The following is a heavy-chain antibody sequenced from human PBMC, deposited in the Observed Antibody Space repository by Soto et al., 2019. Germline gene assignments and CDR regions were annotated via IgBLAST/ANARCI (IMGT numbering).Heavy chain of an antibody. CDR3: AMAGNDRYFDS. CDR1: GDRVYSRSSY. CDR2: VANSGTT. V-gene: IGHV4-61*01. D-gene: IGHD1-1*01. J-gene: IGHJ4*02. Sequence: SETLSVTCTVSGDRVYSRSSYWSWIRQPPGKGLEWIGYVANSGTTNYNPSLKSRVNLSLDTSNKQFSLKLASVTAADTAVYYCAMAGNDRYFDSWGQGVLVTVSS.